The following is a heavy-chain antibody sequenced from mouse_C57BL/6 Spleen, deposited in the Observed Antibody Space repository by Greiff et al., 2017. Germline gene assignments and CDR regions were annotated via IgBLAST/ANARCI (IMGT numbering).Heavy chain of an antibody. CDR3: ARLGIYYGYDGTFDY. CDR1: GYTFTDYY. V-gene: IGHV1-76*01. D-gene: IGHD2-2*01. J-gene: IGHJ2*01. Sequence: VQLQQSGAELVRPGASVKLSCKASGYTFTDYYINWVKQRPGQGLEWIARIYPGSGNTYYNEKFKGKATLTAEKSSSTAYMQLSSLTSEDSAVYFCARLGIYYGYDGTFDYWGQGTTLTVSS. CDR2: IYPGSGNT.